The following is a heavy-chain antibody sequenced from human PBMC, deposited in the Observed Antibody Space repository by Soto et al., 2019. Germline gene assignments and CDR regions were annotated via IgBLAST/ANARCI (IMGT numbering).Heavy chain of an antibody. J-gene: IGHJ3*02. Sequence: QVQLVQSGAEVKNPGSSVKVSCKTSGGTFSNYGISWVRQAPGQGLEWMGGIIPLFATTNDAQKFQGRVTITADESTSTAYMEVSSLRSEDTAMFYCARGRRKYYDSGSYLAVHDAFDIWGQGTRVIVSS. CDR3: ARGRRKYYDSGSYLAVHDAFDI. CDR1: GGTFSNYG. CDR2: IIPLFATT. V-gene: IGHV1-69*01. D-gene: IGHD3-22*01.